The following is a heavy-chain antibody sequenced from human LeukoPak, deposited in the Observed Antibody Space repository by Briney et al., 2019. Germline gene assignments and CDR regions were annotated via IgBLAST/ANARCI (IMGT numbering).Heavy chain of an antibody. D-gene: IGHD3-16*01. CDR1: GFPFSDYG. CDR3: AKVRWGSDNALDS. Sequence: PGGSLRLSCAASGFPFSDYGMYWVRQAPGKGLEWLAVISHDGSNKYYADSVKDRITISRDNSMNTLYLQMNSLRAEDTAVYYCAKVRWGSDNALDSWGQGTLVTGSS. CDR2: ISHDGSNK. V-gene: IGHV3-30*18. J-gene: IGHJ4*02.